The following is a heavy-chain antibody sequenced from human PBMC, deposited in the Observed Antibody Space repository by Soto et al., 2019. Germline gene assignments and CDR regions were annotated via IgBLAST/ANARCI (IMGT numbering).Heavy chain of an antibody. V-gene: IGHV2-5*02. CDR2: IYWDDDK. J-gene: IGHJ4*02. Sequence: QITLKESGPTLVKPTQTLTLTCTFSGFSLSTSGVGVGWIRQPPGKALEWLALIYWDDDKRYSPSLKSRLTLTEDTSKNQVVLTMTNMDPVDTATYYCAHSRDSSGWYYYFDYWGQGTLVTVSS. CDR3: AHSRDSSGWYYYFDY. CDR1: GFSLSTSGVG. D-gene: IGHD6-19*01.